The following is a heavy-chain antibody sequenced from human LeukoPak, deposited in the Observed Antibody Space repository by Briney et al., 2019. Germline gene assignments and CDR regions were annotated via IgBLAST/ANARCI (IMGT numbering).Heavy chain of an antibody. J-gene: IGHJ4*02. D-gene: IGHD5-24*01. CDR2: IYYSGNT. CDR3: ARATVEMATIPTIPFDY. Sequence: PSETLSLTCTVSGGSISSSSYYWGWIRQPPGKGLEWIGSIYYSGNTYYDPSLKSRVTISVDTSKNQFSLKLSSVTAADTAVYYCARATVEMATIPTIPFDYWGQGTLVTVSS. V-gene: IGHV4-39*01. CDR1: GGSISSSSYY.